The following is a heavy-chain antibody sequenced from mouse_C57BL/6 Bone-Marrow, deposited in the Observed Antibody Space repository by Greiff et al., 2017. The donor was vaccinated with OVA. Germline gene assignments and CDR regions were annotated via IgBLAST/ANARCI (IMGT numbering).Heavy chain of an antibody. Sequence: VQLQESGAELVKPGASVKISCKASGYAFSSYWMNWVKQRPGKGLEWIGQIYPGDGDTNYNGKFKGKATLTADKSSSTAYMQLSSLTSEDSAVYFCAIYYDYEGYFDYWGQGTTLTVSS. V-gene: IGHV1-80*01. CDR3: AIYYDYEGYFDY. CDR2: IYPGDGDT. CDR1: GYAFSSYW. J-gene: IGHJ2*01. D-gene: IGHD2-4*01.